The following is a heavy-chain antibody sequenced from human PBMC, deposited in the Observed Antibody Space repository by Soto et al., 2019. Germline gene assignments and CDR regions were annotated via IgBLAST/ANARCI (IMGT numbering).Heavy chain of an antibody. CDR2: ISPMVGAA. J-gene: IGHJ4*02. D-gene: IGHD3-16*01. V-gene: IGHV1-69*19. CDR3: ARDVQVDPPALVY. CDR1: GGTFNTYA. Sequence: QVQLVQSGAAMKKPGSSVKVSCQSSGGTFNTYAMNCVRQAPGQGPEWMGDISPMVGAANYAPKFQGSGTMTADVCTGTSYMQLGSLTSEDTALYVCARDVQVDPPALVYWGQGTVVTVSS.